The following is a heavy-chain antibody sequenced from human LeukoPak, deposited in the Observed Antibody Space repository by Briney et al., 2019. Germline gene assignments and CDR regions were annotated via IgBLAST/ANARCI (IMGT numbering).Heavy chain of an antibody. D-gene: IGHD1-26*01. J-gene: IGHJ4*02. CDR3: ARDSVGAGYFDY. V-gene: IGHV3-53*01. CDR1: GFTVSSNY. Sequence: HPGGSLRLSCAASGFTVSSNYMNWVRQAPGKGLEWVSVIYSGGSIYHADSVKGRLTISRDNSKNTLYLQMDSLRAEDTAVYYCARDSVGAGYFDYWGQGILVTVSS. CDR2: IYSGGSI.